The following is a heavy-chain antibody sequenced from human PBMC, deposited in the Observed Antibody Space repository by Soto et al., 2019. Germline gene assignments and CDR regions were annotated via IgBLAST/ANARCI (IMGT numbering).Heavy chain of an antibody. J-gene: IGHJ6*02. D-gene: IGHD6-13*01. CDR3: AKSSVNAGTGWGWYYYVMDV. CDR1: GFTFSSFA. CDR2: ISGSGGST. V-gene: IGHV3-23*01. Sequence: GGSLRLSCAASGFTFSSFAMSWVRQAPGKGLEWVSAISGSGGSTYYADSVKGRFTISRDNSKNTLYLQMNSLRAEDTAVYYCAKSSVNAGTGWGWYYYVMDVWGQGTTVTVSS.